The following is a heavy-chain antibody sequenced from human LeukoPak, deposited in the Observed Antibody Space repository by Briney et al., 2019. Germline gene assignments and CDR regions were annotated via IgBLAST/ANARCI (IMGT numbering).Heavy chain of an antibody. D-gene: IGHD3-10*02. CDR2: ISYDGSNK. J-gene: IGHJ6*04. Sequence: QPGGSLRLSCAASGFTFSGYGMHWVRQAPGKGLEWVAVISYDGSNKYYADSVKGRFTISRDNSKNPLYLQMNSLRAEDTAVYYCAELGITMIGGVWGKGTTVTISS. V-gene: IGHV3-30*18. CDR3: AELGITMIGGV. CDR1: GFTFSGYG.